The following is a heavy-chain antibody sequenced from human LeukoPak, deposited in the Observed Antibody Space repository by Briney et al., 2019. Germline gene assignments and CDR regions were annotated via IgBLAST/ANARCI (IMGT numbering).Heavy chain of an antibody. CDR1: GDSVSSKSAA. Sequence: SQTLSLTCAISGDSVSSKSAAWNWIRQSPSRGLEWLGRTYYRSKWYNDYAVSVNSRITISPDTSKNQFSLQLNSVTPEDTAVYYCARQTWIQLINWFDPWGQGTLVTVSS. V-gene: IGHV6-1*01. D-gene: IGHD5-18*01. CDR2: TYYRSKWYN. J-gene: IGHJ5*02. CDR3: ARQTWIQLINWFDP.